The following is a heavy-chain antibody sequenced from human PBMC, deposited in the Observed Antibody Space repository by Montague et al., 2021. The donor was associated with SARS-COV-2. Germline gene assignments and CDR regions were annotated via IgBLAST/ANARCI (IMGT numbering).Heavy chain of an antibody. Sequence: SLRLSCAASGFTFSNYAMHWVRQAPGKGLEWEAVISYDGSNKYYADSVKGRFTISRDNSKNTLYLQMNSLRAEDTAVYYCARDGWSTVVVVAATPGFDYWGQGTLVTVSS. CDR3: ARDGWSTVVVVAATPGFDY. J-gene: IGHJ4*02. CDR1: GFTFSNYA. D-gene: IGHD2-15*01. CDR2: ISYDGSNK. V-gene: IGHV3-30-3*01.